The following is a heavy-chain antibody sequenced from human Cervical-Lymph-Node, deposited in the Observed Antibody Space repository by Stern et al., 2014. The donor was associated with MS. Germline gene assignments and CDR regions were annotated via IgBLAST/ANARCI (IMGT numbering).Heavy chain of an antibody. J-gene: IGHJ4*02. CDR1: GFSLSNARMG. D-gene: IGHD6-19*01. CDR2: IFANDEK. Sequence: QVTLRESGPVLVKPTETLTLTCTVSGFSLSNARMGVSWIRQPPGKALEWLAHIFANDEKSYSTSRKSRLTNSKDTSKSQVVLTMTNMDPVDTATYYCARILRPKIAVAGESFDYWGQGTLVTVSS. V-gene: IGHV2-26*01. CDR3: ARILRPKIAVAGESFDY.